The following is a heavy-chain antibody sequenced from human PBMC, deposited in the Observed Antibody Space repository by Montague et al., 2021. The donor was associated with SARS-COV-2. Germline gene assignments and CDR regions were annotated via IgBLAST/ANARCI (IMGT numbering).Heavy chain of an antibody. Sequence: SETLSLTCTVTGGSISGSSDYWSWHPPSPGQGLEWNTSVDYSGNTYYSPSLTSRLTISVDTSKNQFSLKLNSVTAADTALYYCARGEYSYGWGDWGQGTLVTVSS. CDR2: VDYSGNT. J-gene: IGHJ4*02. CDR1: GGSISGSSDY. CDR3: ARGEYSYGWGD. D-gene: IGHD5-18*01. V-gene: IGHV4-39*01.